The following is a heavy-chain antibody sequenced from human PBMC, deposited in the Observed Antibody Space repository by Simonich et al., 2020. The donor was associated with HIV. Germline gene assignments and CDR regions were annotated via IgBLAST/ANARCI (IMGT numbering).Heavy chain of an antibody. CDR1: GYTFTNNA. Sequence: QVQLVQSGAEVKKPGASVKVSCKTSGYTFTNNAISWVRQAPGQGLEWMGWVRTFGGDTKYSQNLQGRVTMTTDTSTTTVYMELRSLRSDDTAIYYCARGQPYFDYWGQGTLVTVSS. CDR3: ARGQPYFDY. CDR2: VRTFGGDT. J-gene: IGHJ4*02. V-gene: IGHV1-18*01.